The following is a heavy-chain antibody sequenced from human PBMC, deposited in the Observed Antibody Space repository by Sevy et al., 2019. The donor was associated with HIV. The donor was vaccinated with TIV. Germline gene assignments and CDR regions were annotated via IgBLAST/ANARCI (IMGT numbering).Heavy chain of an antibody. V-gene: IGHV1-24*01. Sequence: ASVKVSCKVSGYTLIEFSMHWVRQAPGKGLEWMGGFDPEDGETIYAQRFQGRVTMTEDTSTDTAYMELSSLRSEDTAVYYCATGLPGEYVDCSSCYSDYFAYWGQGTVVTVSS. CDR2: FDPEDGET. J-gene: IGHJ4*02. CDR3: ATGLPGEYVDCSSCYSDYFAY. D-gene: IGHD2-15*01. CDR1: GYTLIEFS.